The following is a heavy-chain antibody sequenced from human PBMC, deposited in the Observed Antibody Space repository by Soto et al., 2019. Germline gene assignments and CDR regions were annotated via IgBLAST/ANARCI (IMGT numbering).Heavy chain of an antibody. CDR3: ARVVNYDILAGYYPIFDY. CDR1: GGSISSGDYY. D-gene: IGHD3-9*01. V-gene: IGHV4-30-4*01. CDR2: IYYSGST. Sequence: QVQLQESGPGLVKPSQTLSLTCTVSGGSISSGDYYWSWIRQPPGKGLEWIGYIYYSGSTYYNPSLKTRLTISVDTSKNPFSLKRSSVTAADTAVYYGARVVNYDILAGYYPIFDYWGQGTLVTVSS. J-gene: IGHJ4*02.